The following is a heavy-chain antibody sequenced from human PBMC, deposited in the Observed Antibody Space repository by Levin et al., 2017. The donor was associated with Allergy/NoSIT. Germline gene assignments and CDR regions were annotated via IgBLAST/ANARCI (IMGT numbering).Heavy chain of an antibody. V-gene: IGHV4-39*01. Sequence: SCTVSGGSISSSRYYWGWIRQPPGKGLEWIGSIYYSGSTYYNPSLKSRVTISVDTSKNQFSLKLSSVTAADTAVYYCARSHHYSSSWYVWFDYWGQGTLVTVSS. D-gene: IGHD6-13*01. CDR3: ARSHHYSSSWYVWFDY. J-gene: IGHJ4*02. CDR1: GGSISSSRYY. CDR2: IYYSGST.